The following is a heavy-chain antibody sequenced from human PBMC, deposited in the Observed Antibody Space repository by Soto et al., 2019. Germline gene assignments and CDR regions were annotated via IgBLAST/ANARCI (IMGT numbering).Heavy chain of an antibody. CDR2: INPNSGGT. J-gene: IGHJ5*02. CDR1: GYSLSGYY. D-gene: IGHD6-13*01. CDR3: RRGGGIAAPGPNGFDP. V-gene: IGHV1-2*02. Sequence: VASVKVSCKASGYSLSGYYLHWVRQAPGQGPEWMGWINPNSGGTKYVQKFQGRVTMTRDTSISTVCLELSRLKSDDTAVCYCRRGGGIAAPGPNGFDPWGQGTLVTVSS.